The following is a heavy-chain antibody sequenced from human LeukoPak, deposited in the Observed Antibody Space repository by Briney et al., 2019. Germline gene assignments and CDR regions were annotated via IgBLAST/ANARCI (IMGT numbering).Heavy chain of an antibody. D-gene: IGHD3-22*01. CDR1: GFTFSSNA. CDR3: AKGTMDGGQYYYDSS. V-gene: IGHV3-23*01. J-gene: IGHJ4*02. CDR2: ISASGDST. Sequence: GGSLRLSCAASGFTFSSNAMSWVRQAPGKGLEWVSAISASGDSTYYADSVKGWFTISRDNSRDTLYLQMNSLRAADTAVYYCAKGTMDGGQYYYDSSGGQGTLVTVSS.